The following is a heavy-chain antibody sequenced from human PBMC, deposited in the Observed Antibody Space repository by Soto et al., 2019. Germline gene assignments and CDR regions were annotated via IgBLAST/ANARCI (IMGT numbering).Heavy chain of an antibody. CDR2: INPNSSGT. CDR1: GYSLRGSY. J-gene: IGHJ6*02. CDR3: ARSSRSSSPSYYYYYGMDV. D-gene: IGHD6-6*01. V-gene: IGHV1-2*02. Sequence: ASVKVSCKAPGYSLRGSYIHWVRQTPGQGLEWMGWINPNSSGTVYAQKFQGRVTISADKSISTAYLQWSSLKASDTAMYYCARSSRSSSPSYYYYYGMDVWGQGTTVTVSS.